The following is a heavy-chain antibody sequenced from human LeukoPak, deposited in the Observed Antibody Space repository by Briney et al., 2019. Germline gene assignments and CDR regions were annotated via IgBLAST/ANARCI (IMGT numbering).Heavy chain of an antibody. CDR2: ISESGRAT. CDR3: ARHDSFIPY. D-gene: IGHD5-18*01. J-gene: IGHJ4*02. CDR1: GFMFSDFA. V-gene: IGHV3-23*01. Sequence: GGSLRLSCVASGFMFSDFAMSWVRQAPGQGLEWVSGISESGRATYYSDSVKGRCTISRDNSKNTVYLQLNNLRAEDTALYFCARHDSFIPYWGQGMLVTVSS.